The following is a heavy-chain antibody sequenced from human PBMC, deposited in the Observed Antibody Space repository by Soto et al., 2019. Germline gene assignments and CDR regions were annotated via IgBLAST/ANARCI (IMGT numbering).Heavy chain of an antibody. D-gene: IGHD3-16*02. Sequence: ASVKVSCKASGYTFTNYGISWVRQAPGQGLEWMGWISAYNGNTKYAQKLQGRVTMTTDTSTSTAYMELRSLRSDDTAVYYCARAFTLMITFGGVIVSGVDAFDIWG. J-gene: IGHJ3*02. V-gene: IGHV1-18*01. CDR1: GYTFTNYG. CDR3: ARAFTLMITFGGVIVSGVDAFDI. CDR2: ISAYNGNT.